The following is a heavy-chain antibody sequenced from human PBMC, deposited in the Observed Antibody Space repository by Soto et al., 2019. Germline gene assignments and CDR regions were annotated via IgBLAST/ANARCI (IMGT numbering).Heavy chain of an antibody. J-gene: IGHJ6*02. CDR3: ARVPKVVPAAMGEGTDSYYYCYGMDV. D-gene: IGHD2-2*01. V-gene: IGHV1-69*01. CDR1: GGTFSSYA. CDR2: SIPIFGTA. Sequence: QVQLVQSGAEVKKPGSSVKVSCKASGGTFSSYAISWVRQAPGQGLEWMGGSIPIFGTANYAQKFQGRVTITADESTSTAYMELSSLRSEDTAVYYCARVPKVVPAAMGEGTDSYYYCYGMDVWGQGTTVTVSS.